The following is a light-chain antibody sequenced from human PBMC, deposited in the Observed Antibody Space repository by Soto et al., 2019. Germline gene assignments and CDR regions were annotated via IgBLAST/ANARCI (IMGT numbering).Light chain of an antibody. J-gene: IGLJ2*01. V-gene: IGLV2-8*01. CDR3: SSYTDSNDFVL. Sequence: QSALTQPPSASGSPGQTVTISCTGTSSDVGTYNYVSWYQQHPGKAPKLMIFEVTKRPSGIPDRVSGSKSGNTASLTVSGLQTDDEADYYCSSYTDSNDFVLFGGGTKVTVL. CDR1: SSDVGTYNY. CDR2: EVT.